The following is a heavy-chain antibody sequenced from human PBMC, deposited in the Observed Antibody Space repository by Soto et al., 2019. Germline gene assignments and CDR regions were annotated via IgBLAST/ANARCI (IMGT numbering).Heavy chain of an antibody. Sequence: GESLKISCKGSGYSFTSYWIGWVRQMPGKGLEWMGIIYPGDSDTRYSPSFQGQVTISADKSISTAYLQWSSLKASDTAMYYCARDKAYYYDSSGYYIDYWGQGTLVTVSS. V-gene: IGHV5-51*01. D-gene: IGHD3-22*01. CDR2: IYPGDSDT. CDR1: GYSFTSYW. J-gene: IGHJ4*02. CDR3: ARDKAYYYDSSGYYIDY.